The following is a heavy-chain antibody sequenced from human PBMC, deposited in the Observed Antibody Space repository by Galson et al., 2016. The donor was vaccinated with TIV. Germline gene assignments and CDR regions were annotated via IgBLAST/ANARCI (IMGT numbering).Heavy chain of an antibody. Sequence: SLRLSCAASGFTFSSYAMHWVHQAPAKGLEWVALISYDGGNKVYADSVKGRFTFSRDNSKNTLYLQMNSLRPEDTAVYYCVRERGGTHSRFDYWGQGTLVSVSS. CDR2: ISYDGGNK. D-gene: IGHD1-26*01. V-gene: IGHV3-30*04. CDR3: VRERGGTHSRFDY. CDR1: GFTFSSYA. J-gene: IGHJ4*02.